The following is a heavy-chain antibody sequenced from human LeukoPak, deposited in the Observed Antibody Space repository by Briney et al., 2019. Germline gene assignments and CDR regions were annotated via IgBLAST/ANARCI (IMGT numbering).Heavy chain of an antibody. CDR3: ATAYVVSGDY. D-gene: IGHD2-21*01. Sequence: GESLKISCKGSGYTLTELSMHWVRQAPGKGLEWMGGFDPEDGETIYAQKFQGRVTMTEDTSTDTAYMELSSLRSEDTAVYYCATAYVVSGDYWGQGTLVTVSS. J-gene: IGHJ4*02. CDR1: GYTLTELS. V-gene: IGHV1-24*01. CDR2: FDPEDGET.